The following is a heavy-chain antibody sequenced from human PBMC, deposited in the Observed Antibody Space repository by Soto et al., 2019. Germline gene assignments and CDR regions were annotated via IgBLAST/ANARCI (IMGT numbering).Heavy chain of an antibody. V-gene: IGHV4-4*02. CDR2: VFHTGNT. J-gene: IGHJ4*02. CDR3: ARKAWVRLDY. CDR1: GDSMTRSVW. Sequence: WETLSLTCAVSGDSMTRSVWWTWVRQPPGKGMEWIGEVFHTGNTSYNPSLKSRVTMSVDKSTNEFSLKVTSVTAADTAIYYCARKAWVRLDYWGQGALVTVS. D-gene: IGHD2-21*01.